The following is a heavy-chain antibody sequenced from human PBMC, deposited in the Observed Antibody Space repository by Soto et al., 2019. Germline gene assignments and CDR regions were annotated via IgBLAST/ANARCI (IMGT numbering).Heavy chain of an antibody. Sequence: PSETLSLTCTVSGGSIASGGYFWSWIRQHPGKGLEWIGNIYFSGRAYYNPSLESRVAISVDTSSNQFTLKVTSVTAADTAMYYCARNALKGAVAGTKAFDYYYYYGMDVWGQGTTVTVS. V-gene: IGHV4-31*03. J-gene: IGHJ6*02. D-gene: IGHD6-19*01. CDR2: IYFSGRA. CDR3: ARNALKGAVAGTKAFDYYYYYGMDV. CDR1: GGSIASGGYF.